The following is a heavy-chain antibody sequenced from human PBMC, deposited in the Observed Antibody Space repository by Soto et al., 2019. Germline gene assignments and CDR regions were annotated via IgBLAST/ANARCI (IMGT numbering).Heavy chain of an antibody. V-gene: IGHV1-69*06. D-gene: IGHD4-17*01. CDR2: IIPIFDTA. J-gene: IGHJ6*02. Sequence: SVKVSCKASGGTFTSYAISWVRQAPVQGLEWMGGIIPIFDTAHYAQKLQGRVTITADKSTSTAYMELSSLRSDDTAIYYCARSLVNTPKGYYYFGMDVWGQGTTVTVSS. CDR3: ARSLVNTPKGYYYFGMDV. CDR1: GGTFTSYA.